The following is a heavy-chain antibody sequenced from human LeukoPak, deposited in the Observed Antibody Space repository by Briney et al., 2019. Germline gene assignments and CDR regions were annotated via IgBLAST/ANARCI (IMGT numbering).Heavy chain of an antibody. V-gene: IGHV4-59*01. D-gene: IGHD3-3*01. J-gene: IGHJ6*03. CDR2: IYYSGST. Sequence: PSETLSLTCTVSGGSISSYYWSWIRQPPGKGLEWIGYIYYSGSTNYNPSLKSRVTISVDTSKNQFSLKLSSVTAADTAVYYCARVIITIFGVVNYYCYMDVWGKGTTVTVSS. CDR3: ARVIITIFGVVNYYCYMDV. CDR1: GGSISSYY.